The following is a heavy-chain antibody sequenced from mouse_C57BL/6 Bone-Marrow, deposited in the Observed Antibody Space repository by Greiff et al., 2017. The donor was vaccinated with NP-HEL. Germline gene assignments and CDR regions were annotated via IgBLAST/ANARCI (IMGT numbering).Heavy chain of an antibody. CDR1: GYTFTSYW. V-gene: IGHV1-69*01. CDR2: IDPSDSYT. J-gene: IGHJ1*03. Sequence: QVQLKQPGAELVMPGASVKLSCKASGYTFTSYWMHWVKQRPGQGLEWIGEIDPSDSYTNYNQKFKGKSTLTVDKSSSTAYMQLSSLTSEYSAGYYCARDGSYYYGSSPYWYFDDWGTGTTVTVSS. CDR3: ARDGSYYYGSSPYWYFDD. D-gene: IGHD1-1*01.